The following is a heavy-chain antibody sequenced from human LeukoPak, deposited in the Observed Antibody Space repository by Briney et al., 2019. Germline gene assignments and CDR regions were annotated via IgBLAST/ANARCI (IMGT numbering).Heavy chain of an antibody. CDR1: GFPFSDYW. CDR3: SRSLDY. CDR2: MNQGGRIQ. J-gene: IGHJ4*02. V-gene: IGHV3-7*03. Sequence: PGGSLRLSCAASGFPFSDYWMDWVRQAPGKGMEWVANMNQGGRIQYYADSVRGRFIISRNNAKNSLYLQMYSLRAEDTAIYFCSRSLDYLGQGALVTVSS.